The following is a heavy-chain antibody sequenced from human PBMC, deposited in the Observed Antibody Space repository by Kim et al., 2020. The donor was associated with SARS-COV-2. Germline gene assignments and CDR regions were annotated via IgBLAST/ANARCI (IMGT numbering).Heavy chain of an antibody. J-gene: IGHJ5*01. CDR2: VDPDSGGT. CDR3: AKDRETIASNWRGNWFDS. CDR1: GYSFTDYY. V-gene: IGHV1-2*02. D-gene: IGHD1-1*01. Sequence: ASVKVSCKASGYSFTDYYIQWVRQAPGQGLEWMGWVDPDSGGTNYAQKFQGRVTLTRDTSINTAYMELSRLRSDDTAVYYCAKDRETIASNWRGNWFDS.